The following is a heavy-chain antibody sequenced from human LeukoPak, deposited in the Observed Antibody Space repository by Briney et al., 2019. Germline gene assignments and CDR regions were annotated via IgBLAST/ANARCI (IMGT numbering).Heavy chain of an antibody. CDR2: IYSSGST. CDR1: GGSISSGDYY. J-gene: IGHJ5*02. V-gene: IGHV4-31*03. Sequence: SQTLSLTCTVSGGSISSGDYYWSWIRQVPGMGLEWIRYIYSSGSTYFNPSLESRVSISLDTPKNQFSLKLTSVTAADRAVYYCARARALNADNGWFDPWGQGTLVTVSS. D-gene: IGHD1-1*01. CDR3: ARARALNADNGWFDP.